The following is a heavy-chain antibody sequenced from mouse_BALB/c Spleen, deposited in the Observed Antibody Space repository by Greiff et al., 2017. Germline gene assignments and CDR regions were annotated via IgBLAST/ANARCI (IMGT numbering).Heavy chain of an antibody. CDR1: GFYIKDTY. J-gene: IGHJ2*01. Sequence: EVQLQQSGAELVKPGASVKLSCTASGFYIKDTYMHWVKQRPEQGLEWIGRIDPANGNTKYDPKFQGKATITADTSSNTAYLQLSSLTSEDTAVYYCARKGSREPYWGQGTTLTVSS. CDR2: IDPANGNT. CDR3: ARKGSREPY. V-gene: IGHV14-3*02. D-gene: IGHD3-1*01.